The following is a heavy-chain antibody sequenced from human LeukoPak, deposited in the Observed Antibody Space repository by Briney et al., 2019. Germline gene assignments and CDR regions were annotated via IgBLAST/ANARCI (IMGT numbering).Heavy chain of an antibody. CDR1: GFTFSSHG. D-gene: IGHD6-19*01. V-gene: IGHV3-23*01. J-gene: IGHJ4*02. CDR3: AKDHSSGWPYCFPY. Sequence: GGSLRLSRGASGFTFSSHGMNWVRQAPGKGLEWVSAISASGGSTYYADSVKGRFTISRDNSKNTLFLQMNSLRAEDTAVYYCAKDHSSGWPYCFPYWGQGTLVTVSS. CDR2: ISASGGST.